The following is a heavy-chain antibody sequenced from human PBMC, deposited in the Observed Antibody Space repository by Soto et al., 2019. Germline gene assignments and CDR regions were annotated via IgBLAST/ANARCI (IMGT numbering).Heavy chain of an antibody. Sequence: GGSLRLSCAASGFTFSSYAMSWVRQAPGKGLEWVANIKQDGSEKYYVDSVKGRFTISRDNAKNSLYLQMNSLRAEDTAVYYCARVDIVVVPAAMRAEYFQHWGQGTLVTVSS. CDR3: ARVDIVVVPAAMRAEYFQH. CDR2: IKQDGSEK. J-gene: IGHJ1*01. CDR1: GFTFSSYA. D-gene: IGHD2-2*03. V-gene: IGHV3-7*01.